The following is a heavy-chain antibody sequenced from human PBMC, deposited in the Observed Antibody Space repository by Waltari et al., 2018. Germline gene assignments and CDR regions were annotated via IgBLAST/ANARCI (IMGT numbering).Heavy chain of an antibody. V-gene: IGHV1-69*01. Sequence: QWYQRRVTITADESTSTAYMELSSLRSEDTAVYYCARSHSITMIVVASQDFDIWGQGTMVTVSS. CDR3: ARSHSITMIVVASQDFDI. J-gene: IGHJ3*02. D-gene: IGHD3-22*01.